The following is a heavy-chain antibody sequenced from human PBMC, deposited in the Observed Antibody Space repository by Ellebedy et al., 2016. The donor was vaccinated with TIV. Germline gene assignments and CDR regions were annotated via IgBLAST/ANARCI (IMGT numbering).Heavy chain of an antibody. Sequence: SETLSLXXTVSGGSMNNYYWTWIRQPPGKGLEWIGNVYYSGSTTYNPSLKSRISMSSDPSRHQFFLELSSVTTADTAVYYCARHRGYDILTNSYKEGIDRWGQGTLVTVSS. J-gene: IGHJ5*02. CDR3: ARHRGYDILTNSYKEGIDR. CDR1: GGSMNNYY. CDR2: VYYSGST. D-gene: IGHD3-9*01. V-gene: IGHV4-59*01.